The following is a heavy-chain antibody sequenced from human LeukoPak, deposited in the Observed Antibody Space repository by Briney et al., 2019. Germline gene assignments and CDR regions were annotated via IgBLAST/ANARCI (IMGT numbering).Heavy chain of an antibody. Sequence: SETLSLTCAVYGGSFSGYYWSWIRQPPGKGLEWIGEINHSGSTNYNPSLKSRVTISVDTSKNQFSLKLSSVTAADTAVYYCARQRLRYCSSTSCYPYNWFDPWGQGTLVTVSS. V-gene: IGHV4-34*01. D-gene: IGHD2-2*01. CDR2: INHSGST. CDR1: GGSFSGYY. J-gene: IGHJ5*02. CDR3: ARQRLRYCSSTSCYPYNWFDP.